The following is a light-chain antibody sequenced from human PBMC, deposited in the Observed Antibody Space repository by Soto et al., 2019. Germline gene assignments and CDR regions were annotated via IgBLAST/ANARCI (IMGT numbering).Light chain of an antibody. CDR3: AAWDDSLNGPV. Sequence: QPVLTQPPSASGTPGQRVTISCSGSSSNIGTNTVNWYRQLPGTAPKLLIYNNNQWPSGVPDRFSGSKSGTSASLAISGLQSEDEADYYCAAWDDSLNGPVFGGGTKLTVL. V-gene: IGLV1-44*01. J-gene: IGLJ2*01. CDR1: SSNIGTNT. CDR2: NNN.